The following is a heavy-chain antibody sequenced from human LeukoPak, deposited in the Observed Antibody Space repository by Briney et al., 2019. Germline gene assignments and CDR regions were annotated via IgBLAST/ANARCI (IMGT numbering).Heavy chain of an antibody. V-gene: IGHV4-61*02. Sequence: PSQTLSLTCTVSGGSISSGSYYWSWIRQPAGKGLEWIGRIYTSGSTNYNPSLKSRVTISVDTSKNQFSLKLSSVTAADTAVYYCARHRIAVAGTFDYWGQGTLVTVSS. CDR2: IYTSGST. CDR3: ARHRIAVAGTFDY. J-gene: IGHJ4*02. D-gene: IGHD6-19*01. CDR1: GGSISSGSYY.